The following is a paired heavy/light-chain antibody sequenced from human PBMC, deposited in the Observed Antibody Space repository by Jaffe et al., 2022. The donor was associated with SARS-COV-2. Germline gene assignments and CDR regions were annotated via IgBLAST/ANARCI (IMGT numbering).Light chain of an antibody. CDR2: AAY. CDR3: QQSHSTPWT. Sequence: DIQMTQSPSSLSASVGDRVTITCRASQSISGYLNWYQQKSGEAPKLLIYAAYRLQGGVPSRFSGSGSGTDFTLTISSLQPEDFAIYYCQQSHSTPWTFGQGTKVEIK. V-gene: IGKV1-39*01. CDR1: QSISGY. J-gene: IGKJ1*01.
Heavy chain of an antibody. J-gene: IGHJ4*02. Sequence: QVQLQESGPGLVKPSQTLSLTCTVSGASINSGGYYWSWIRQPAGKGLEWIGRMYTSGSTNYNPSLRSRVIILVDTSENQFSLKLSSVTAADTAVYYCARVWRGDYGETYFDYWGQGTLVTVSS. CDR2: MYTSGST. CDR1: GASINSGGYY. D-gene: IGHD4-17*01. CDR3: ARVWRGDYGETYFDY. V-gene: IGHV4-61*02.